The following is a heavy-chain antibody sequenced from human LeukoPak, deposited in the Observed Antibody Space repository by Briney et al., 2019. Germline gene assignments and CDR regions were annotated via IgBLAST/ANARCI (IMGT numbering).Heavy chain of an antibody. Sequence: GGSLRLSCAASGFTFSGSAIHWVRQAPGKGLEWVSYISSSGSTIYYADSVKGRFTISRDNAKNSLYLQMNSLRAEDTAVYYCAELGITMIGGVWGKGTTVTISS. D-gene: IGHD3-10*02. CDR1: GFTFSGSA. CDR3: AELGITMIGGV. V-gene: IGHV3-48*03. CDR2: ISSSGSTI. J-gene: IGHJ6*04.